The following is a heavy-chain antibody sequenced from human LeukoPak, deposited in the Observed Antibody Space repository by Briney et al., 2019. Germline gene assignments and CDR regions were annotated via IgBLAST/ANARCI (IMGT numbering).Heavy chain of an antibody. CDR1: GGSISSSSYY. CDR2: IYYSGST. CDR3: ARRGGSGTYYIDY. J-gene: IGHJ4*02. D-gene: IGHD3-10*01. Sequence: SETLSLTCTVSGGSISSSSYYWGWLRHPPGQGLEWIGSIYYSGSTYYNPSIKRLITISVNTSNNQFSLKLSSVTAADEAVYYCARRGGSGTYYIDYWGQGTLVTVSS. V-gene: IGHV4-39*01.